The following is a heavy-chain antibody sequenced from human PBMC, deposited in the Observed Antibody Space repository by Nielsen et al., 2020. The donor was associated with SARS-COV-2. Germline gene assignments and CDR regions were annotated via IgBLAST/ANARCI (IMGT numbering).Heavy chain of an antibody. CDR3: AAAFFDYGMDV. V-gene: IGHV3-7*01. CDR2: IKQDGSEK. J-gene: IGHJ6*02. Sequence: GESLKISCAASGFTFSSYWMSWVRQAPGKGLEWVANIKQDGSEKYYVDSVKGRFTISRDNAKDTLYLQMNSLRAEDTAVYYCAAAFFDYGMDVWGQGTTVTVSS. CDR1: GFTFSSYW. D-gene: IGHD6-13*01.